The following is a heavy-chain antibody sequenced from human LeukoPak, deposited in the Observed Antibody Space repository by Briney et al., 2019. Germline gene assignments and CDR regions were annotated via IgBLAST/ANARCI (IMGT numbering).Heavy chain of an antibody. CDR3: AREESGFYFDN. Sequence: SETLSLTCTASGGSISSYYWSWIRQPPGKGLEWIGYVYYTGSTDYNPSLKSPVTISVDTSKNQFSLKLSSVTAADTAVYYCAREESGFYFDNWGQGILVTVSS. J-gene: IGHJ4*02. D-gene: IGHD1-14*01. V-gene: IGHV4-59*01. CDR2: VYYTGST. CDR1: GGSISSYY.